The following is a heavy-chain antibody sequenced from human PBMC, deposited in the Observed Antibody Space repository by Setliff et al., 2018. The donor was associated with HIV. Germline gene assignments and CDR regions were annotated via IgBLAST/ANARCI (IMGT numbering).Heavy chain of an antibody. Sequence: PSETLSLTCDVSGYSISSGYYWGWIRQPPGKGLEWIGEINHSGSTNYNPSLTSRVTISVDTSKNQFSLRLTSVTAADTAVYYCAADRIVLGDYWGQGTLVTVS. D-gene: IGHD2-15*01. CDR2: INHSGST. CDR1: GYSISSGYY. V-gene: IGHV4-38-2*01. CDR3: AADRIVLGDY. J-gene: IGHJ4*02.